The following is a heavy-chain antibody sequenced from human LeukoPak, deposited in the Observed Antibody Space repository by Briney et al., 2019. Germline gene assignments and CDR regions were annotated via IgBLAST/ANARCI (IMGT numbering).Heavy chain of an antibody. D-gene: IGHD1-26*01. CDR1: GFIVGSNY. CDR3: ARGGELLRPADY. J-gene: IGHJ4*02. Sequence: GGSLRLSCAASGFIVGSNYMTWVRQAPGKGLEWVSVIYSDGSTFYAHSVKGRFTISRDNSMNTLSLQMNSLTAEDTAVYYCARGGELLRPADYWGQGTLVTVSS. V-gene: IGHV3-53*01. CDR2: IYSDGST.